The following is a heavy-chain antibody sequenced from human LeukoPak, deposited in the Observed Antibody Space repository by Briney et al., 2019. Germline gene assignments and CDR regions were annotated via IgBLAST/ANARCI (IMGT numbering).Heavy chain of an antibody. CDR1: GGTFSSYA. D-gene: IGHD5-12*01. J-gene: IGHJ3*02. Sequence: GASVKVSCTASGGTFSSYAISRVRQAPGQGLEWMGGIIPIFGTANYARKFQGRVTITADESTSTAYMELSSLRSEDTAVCYCARDPEITTYEAFDIWGQGTMVTVSS. CDR2: IIPIFGTA. V-gene: IGHV1-69*13. CDR3: ARDPEITTYEAFDI.